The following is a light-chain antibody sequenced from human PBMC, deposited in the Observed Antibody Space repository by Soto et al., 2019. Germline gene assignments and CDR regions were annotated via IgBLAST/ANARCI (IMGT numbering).Light chain of an antibody. CDR1: QSISRY. V-gene: IGKV1-39*01. J-gene: IGKJ1*01. CDR2: AAS. CDR3: QTSGDTHPWT. Sequence: DIQMTQSPSSLSASLGDRGTITCRASQSISRYLNWYQQKPVKAPKLLIYAASSLQGGVPSRFSGSGSGTDFTLTISSLQPEDFATHYCQTSGDTHPWTFGQGTKV.